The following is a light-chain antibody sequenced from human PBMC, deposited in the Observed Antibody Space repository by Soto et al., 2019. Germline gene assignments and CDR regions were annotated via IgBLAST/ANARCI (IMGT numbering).Light chain of an antibody. CDR1: QSVSSSY. Sequence: EIVLTQSPGTLSLSPGERATLSCRAIQSVSSSYLAWYQQKPGQAPRLLIYGASSRATGIPDRFSGSGSGTDFTLTISRLEPEDFAVYYCQRSGSSPQTFGQGTKGEIK. CDR3: QRSGSSPQT. V-gene: IGKV3-20*01. J-gene: IGKJ1*01. CDR2: GAS.